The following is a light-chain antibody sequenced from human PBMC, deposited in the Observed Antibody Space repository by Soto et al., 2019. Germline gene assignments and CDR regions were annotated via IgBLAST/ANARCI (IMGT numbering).Light chain of an antibody. J-gene: IGKJ2*01. CDR1: HSLVYEDGITY. V-gene: IGKV2-30*01. CDR3: VQGTHWPLYT. Sequence: DVVMTPSPLSLPVTLGQPASISCRSSHSLVYEDGITYLNWFQHRPGQSPRRLIYKVSTRDSGVPDRFSGSGSGTEFTLKISRVEAEDVWIYYGVQGTHWPLYTFGQGTKLEIK. CDR2: KVS.